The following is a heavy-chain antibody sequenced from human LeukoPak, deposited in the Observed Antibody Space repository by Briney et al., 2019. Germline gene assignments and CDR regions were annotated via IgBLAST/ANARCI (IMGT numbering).Heavy chain of an antibody. V-gene: IGHV3-74*01. J-gene: IGHJ5*02. CDR1: GFTFSSYW. Sequence: GGSLRLSCVASGFTFSSYWMHWVRQGPGKGLVWVSRIKNDGSSTSYADSVKGRFTISRDNAKNTLYLQMNSLRAEDTAVYYCTKSDWFDPWSQGTLVTVSS. CDR2: IKNDGSST. CDR3: TKSDWFDP.